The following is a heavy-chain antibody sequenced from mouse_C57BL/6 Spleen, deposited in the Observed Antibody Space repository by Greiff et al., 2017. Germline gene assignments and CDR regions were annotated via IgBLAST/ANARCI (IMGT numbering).Heavy chain of an antibody. Sequence: EVQLQQSGPDLVKPGASVTISCTASGYSFTDYNMNWVKQSNGKSLEWIGVINPNYGTTSYNQKFKGQATLTVDQSSSTAYMQLNSLTSEDSAVYYCARSDYGSTLFAYWGQGTLVTVSA. CDR1: GYSFTDYN. CDR2: INPNYGTT. D-gene: IGHD1-1*01. J-gene: IGHJ3*01. CDR3: ARSDYGSTLFAY. V-gene: IGHV1-39*01.